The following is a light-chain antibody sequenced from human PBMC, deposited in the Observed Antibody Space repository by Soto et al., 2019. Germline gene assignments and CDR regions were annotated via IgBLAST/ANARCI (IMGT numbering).Light chain of an antibody. CDR2: DVS. V-gene: IGLV2-14*01. CDR1: SSDVGGYNY. J-gene: IGLJ1*01. CDR3: SSYTSRNTYV. Sequence: QSALTQPASVSGSPGQSITISCTGTSSDVGGYNYVSWYHQHPGKAPKVMIYDVSNRPSGVSDRFSGSKSDNTASLTISGLQAEDEADYYCSSYTSRNTYVFGTGTKVTVL.